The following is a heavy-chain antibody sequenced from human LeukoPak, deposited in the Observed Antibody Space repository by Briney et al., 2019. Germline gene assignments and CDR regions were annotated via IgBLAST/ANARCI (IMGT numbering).Heavy chain of an antibody. CDR1: GFTFSSYS. V-gene: IGHV3-30*04. CDR2: ISYDGSNK. Sequence: GRSLRLSCTASGFTFSSYSMHWVRQAPGKGLEWVADISYDGSNKYYPDSVKRRFNIFRDNYNHTLYMQMNSMSAEDAAMYLFGREDPWFGDDYWGQGTLVTVP. J-gene: IGHJ4*02. CDR3: GREDPWFGDDY. D-gene: IGHD3-10*01.